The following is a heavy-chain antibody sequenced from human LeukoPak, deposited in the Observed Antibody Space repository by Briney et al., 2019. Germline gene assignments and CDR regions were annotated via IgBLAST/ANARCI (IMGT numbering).Heavy chain of an antibody. Sequence: SVKVSCKASGYTFTSYYMHWVRQAPGQGLEWIGIINPSGGSTSYAQKFQGRVTMTRDTSTSTVYMELSSRRSEDTAVYYCARVPALDYGDPQGPFDYWGQGTLVTVSS. CDR2: INPSGGST. CDR1: GYTFTSYY. J-gene: IGHJ4*02. V-gene: IGHV1-46*01. CDR3: ARVPALDYGDPQGPFDY. D-gene: IGHD4-17*01.